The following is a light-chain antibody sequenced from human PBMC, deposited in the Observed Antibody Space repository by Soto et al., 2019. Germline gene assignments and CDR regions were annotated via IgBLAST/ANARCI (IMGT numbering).Light chain of an antibody. V-gene: IGKV3-11*01. J-gene: IGKJ4*01. Sequence: EIVLTQSPATLSLSPGERATLSCRASQSVSSYLAWYQQKPGQAPRLLIYDASNRATGIPARFSGSGSGTDFTFTIRSLEPEDFAVYYCQQRSNWLTFGGGTKVEI. CDR2: DAS. CDR1: QSVSSY. CDR3: QQRSNWLT.